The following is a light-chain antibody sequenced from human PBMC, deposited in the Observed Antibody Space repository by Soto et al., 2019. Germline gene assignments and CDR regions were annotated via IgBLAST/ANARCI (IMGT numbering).Light chain of an antibody. V-gene: IGLV3-1*01. Sequence: SYELTQPPSVSVSPGQTASITCSGDKLGDKYACWYQQKPGQSPVLVIYQDSKRPSGIPERFSGSNSGHTATLTISGTQAMDEADYYGQAWDSSTAVFGGGTKLPVL. CDR3: QAWDSSTAV. J-gene: IGLJ2*01. CDR1: KLGDKY. CDR2: QDS.